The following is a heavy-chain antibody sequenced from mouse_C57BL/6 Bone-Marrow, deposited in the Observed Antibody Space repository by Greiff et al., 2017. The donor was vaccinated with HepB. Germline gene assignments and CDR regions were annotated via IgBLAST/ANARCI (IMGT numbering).Heavy chain of an antibody. D-gene: IGHD1-1*01. J-gene: IGHJ2*01. Sequence: VQLQQPGAELVRPGSSVKLSCKASGYTFTSYWMHWVKQRPIQGLEWIGNIDPSDSETHYNQKFKDKATLTVDKSSSTAYMQLSSLTSEDSAVYYCARKGYYGSSYGFDYWGQGTTLTVSS. V-gene: IGHV1-52*01. CDR3: ARKGYYGSSYGFDY. CDR1: GYTFTSYW. CDR2: IDPSDSET.